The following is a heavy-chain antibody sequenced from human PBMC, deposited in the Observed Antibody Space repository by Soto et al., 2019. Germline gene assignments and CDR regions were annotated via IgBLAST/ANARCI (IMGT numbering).Heavy chain of an antibody. J-gene: IGHJ6*03. CDR3: ARDHCSSTSCYYYYMDV. Sequence: ESGGGVVQPGRSLRLSCAASGFTFSSYGMHWVRQAPGKGLEWVAVIWYDGSNKYYADSVKGRFTISRDNSKNTLYLQMNSLRAEDTAVYYCARDHCSSTSCYYYYMDVWGKGTTVTVSS. V-gene: IGHV3-33*01. CDR2: IWYDGSNK. CDR1: GFTFSSYG. D-gene: IGHD2-2*01.